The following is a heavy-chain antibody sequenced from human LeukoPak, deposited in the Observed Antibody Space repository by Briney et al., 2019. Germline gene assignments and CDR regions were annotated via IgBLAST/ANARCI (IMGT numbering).Heavy chain of an antibody. Sequence: GGSLTLSCAAAGFIFSSYAMSWVRQAPGKGLEWVSATSTSGTRTYHTDSVKGRFTISRDNSKNSLYLQMNSLRAEERAVYYCAKRMAAAGPYFDYWGQGTLVTVSS. J-gene: IGHJ4*02. CDR1: GFIFSSYA. CDR2: TSTSGTRT. CDR3: AKRMAAAGPYFDY. D-gene: IGHD6-13*01. V-gene: IGHV3-23*01.